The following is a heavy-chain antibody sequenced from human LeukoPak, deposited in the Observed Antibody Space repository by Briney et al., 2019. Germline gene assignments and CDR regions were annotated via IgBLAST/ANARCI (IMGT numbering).Heavy chain of an antibody. D-gene: IGHD3-10*01. V-gene: IGHV4-34*01. CDR3: ARGRPLLWFGELWLNWFDP. Sequence: SETLSLTCAVYGGSFSGYYWSWIRQPPGKGLEWIGEINHSGSTNYNPSLKSRVTISVDTSKSQFSLKLSSVTAADTAVYYCARGRPLLWFGELWLNWFDPWGQGTLVTVSS. J-gene: IGHJ5*02. CDR2: INHSGST. CDR1: GGSFSGYY.